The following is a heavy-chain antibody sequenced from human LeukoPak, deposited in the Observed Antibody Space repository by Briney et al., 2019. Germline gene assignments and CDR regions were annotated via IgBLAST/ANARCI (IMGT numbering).Heavy chain of an antibody. Sequence: GGSLRLSCAASGFTFSSYAMSWVRQAPGKGLEWVSAISGSGGSTYYADSVKGRFTISRDNSKNTLYLQMNSLRAEDTAVYYCAKDTSKVTMVRGVRLDYWGQGTLVTVSS. CDR1: GFTFSSYA. CDR3: AKDTSKVTMVRGVRLDY. CDR2: ISGSGGST. V-gene: IGHV3-23*01. J-gene: IGHJ4*02. D-gene: IGHD3-10*01.